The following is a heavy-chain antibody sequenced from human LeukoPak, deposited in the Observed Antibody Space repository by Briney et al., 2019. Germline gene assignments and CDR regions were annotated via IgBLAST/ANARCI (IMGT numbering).Heavy chain of an antibody. CDR3: AKDLESSSSLGGIFDY. D-gene: IGHD6-6*01. Sequence: PGGSLRLSCAASGFTFSSYGMHWVRQAPGKGLEWVAFIRYDGSNKYYADSVKGRFTISRDNSKNTLYPQMDSLRAEDTAVYYCAKDLESSSSLGGIFDYWGQGTLVTVSS. V-gene: IGHV3-30*02. CDR1: GFTFSSYG. CDR2: IRYDGSNK. J-gene: IGHJ4*02.